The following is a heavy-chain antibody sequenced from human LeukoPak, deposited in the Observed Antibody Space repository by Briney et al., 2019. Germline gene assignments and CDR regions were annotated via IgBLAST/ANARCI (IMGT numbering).Heavy chain of an antibody. CDR2: INWNGGST. D-gene: IGHD3-22*01. CDR1: GFTFDDYG. Sequence: PGGSLRLSCAASGFTFDDYGMSWVRQAPGKGLEWVSGINWNGGSTGYADSVKGRFTISRDNAKNSLYLQMNSLRAEDTALYCCARERPSGYYYDSSGQIDYWGQGTLVTVSS. V-gene: IGHV3-20*04. J-gene: IGHJ4*02. CDR3: ARERPSGYYYDSSGQIDY.